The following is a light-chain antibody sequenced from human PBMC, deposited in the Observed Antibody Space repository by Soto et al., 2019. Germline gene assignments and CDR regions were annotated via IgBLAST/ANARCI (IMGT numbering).Light chain of an antibody. J-gene: IGKJ2*03. Sequence: EIVMTQSPANMSVSPGERVAVSCRASRPVRSNLAWYQQKPGQPPRLLIYGSSTRATGIPARCSGSGSGTEFTLTVTSLQSADIAVYYCQQYNDWLYSFGQGTKVDIK. V-gene: IGKV3-15*01. CDR1: RPVRSN. CDR2: GSS. CDR3: QQYNDWLYS.